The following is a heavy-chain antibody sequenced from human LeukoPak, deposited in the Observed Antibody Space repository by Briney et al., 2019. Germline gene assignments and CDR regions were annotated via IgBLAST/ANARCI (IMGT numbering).Heavy chain of an antibody. J-gene: IGHJ6*04. CDR1: GFTFSSYE. D-gene: IGHD3-10*02. V-gene: IGHV3-48*03. CDR2: ISSSGSTI. Sequence: GGSLRLSCAASGFTFSSYEMNWVRQAPGKGLEWVSYISSSGSTIYYADSVKGPFTISRDNAKNSLYLQMNSLRAEDTAVYYCAELGITMIGGVWGKGTTVTISS. CDR3: AELGITMIGGV.